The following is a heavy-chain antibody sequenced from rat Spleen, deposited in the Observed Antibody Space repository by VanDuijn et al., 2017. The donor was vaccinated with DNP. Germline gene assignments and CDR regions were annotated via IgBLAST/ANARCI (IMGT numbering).Heavy chain of an antibody. CDR1: GFTFSYYY. Sequence: EVQLVESGGGLVQPGRSLKLSCAASGFTFSYYYMAWVRQAPKKGLEWVATIGSSGTKTYYPDSVKGRFTIPRDNAKSSLYLQMNSLKSEDTATYYCSSYYYSNYTSGGGWLTYWGHGTLVTVSS. CDR2: IGSSGTKT. D-gene: IGHD1-2*01. CDR3: SSYYYSNYTSGGGWLTY. V-gene: IGHV5-25*01. J-gene: IGHJ3*01.